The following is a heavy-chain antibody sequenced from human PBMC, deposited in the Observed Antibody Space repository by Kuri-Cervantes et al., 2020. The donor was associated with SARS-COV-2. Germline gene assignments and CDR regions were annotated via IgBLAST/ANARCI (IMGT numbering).Heavy chain of an antibody. J-gene: IGHJ6*02. CDR3: AKMGDNYIKGDHGSEV. D-gene: IGHD3-16*01. V-gene: IGHV3-30*18. CDR2: ISNDGYNR. Sequence: GESLKISCAASGFSFSRFPMHWVRHAPGRGLEWVALISNDGYNRFYADFLKGRFTISRDNSKNTLHLDMNSLRPEDTGVYYCAKMGDNYIKGDHGSEVWGQGITVTVSS. CDR1: GFSFSRFP.